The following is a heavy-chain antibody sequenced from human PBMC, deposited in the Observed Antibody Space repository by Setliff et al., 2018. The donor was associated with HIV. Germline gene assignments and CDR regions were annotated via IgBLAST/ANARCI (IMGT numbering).Heavy chain of an antibody. V-gene: IGHV3-30*02. J-gene: IGHJ6*03. CDR2: IWYDGSNK. D-gene: IGHD6-13*01. Sequence: GGSLRLSCAASGFTFNNYGIHWVRQAPGKGLEWVAVIWYDGSNKYYADSVKGRFTISRDNSKNTLYLQMNSLRAEDTAVYYCAKDSAAGNYYYYYYMDVWGKGTTVTVSS. CDR3: AKDSAAGNYYYYYYMDV. CDR1: GFTFNNYG.